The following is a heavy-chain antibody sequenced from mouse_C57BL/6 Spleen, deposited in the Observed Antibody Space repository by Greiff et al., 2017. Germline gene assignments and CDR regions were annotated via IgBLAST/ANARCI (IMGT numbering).Heavy chain of an antibody. Sequence: QVQLQQSGAELVKPGASVKISCKASGYAFSSYWMNWVKQRPGKGLEWIGQIYPGDGDTNYNGKFKGKATLTADKSSSTAYMQLSSLTSEDSAVYFCAREGGLYYGSSYVPFDYWGQGTTLTVSS. V-gene: IGHV1-80*01. J-gene: IGHJ2*01. CDR2: IYPGDGDT. CDR1: GYAFSSYW. CDR3: AREGGLYYGSSYVPFDY. D-gene: IGHD1-1*01.